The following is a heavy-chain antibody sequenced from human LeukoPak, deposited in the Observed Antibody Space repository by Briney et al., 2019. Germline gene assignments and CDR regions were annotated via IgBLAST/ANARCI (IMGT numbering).Heavy chain of an antibody. CDR3: ARQSYYYDSSGYYDY. Sequence: SETLSLTCTVSGGSISSYYWSWIRQPPGKGLEWIGYIYYSGSTNYNPSLKSRGTISVDTSKNQFSLKLSSVTAADTAVYYCARQSYYYDSSGYYDYWGQGTLVTVSS. CDR2: IYYSGST. CDR1: GGSISSYY. D-gene: IGHD3-22*01. J-gene: IGHJ4*02. V-gene: IGHV4-59*08.